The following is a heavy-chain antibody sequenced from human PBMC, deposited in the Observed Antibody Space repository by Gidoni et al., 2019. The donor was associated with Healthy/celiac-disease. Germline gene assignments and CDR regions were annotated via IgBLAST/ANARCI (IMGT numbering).Heavy chain of an antibody. Sequence: EVQLVESGGGLVKPGGSLRLSCAASGFTFSSYRMNWVRQAPGKGLELVSSISSSSSYIYYADSVKGRFTISRDNAKNSLYLQMNSLRAEDTAVYYCARDLLGDGYSYVGALDYWGQGTLVTVSS. CDR1: GFTFSSYR. D-gene: IGHD5-18*01. V-gene: IGHV3-21*01. CDR2: ISSSSSYI. CDR3: ARDLLGDGYSYVGALDY. J-gene: IGHJ4*02.